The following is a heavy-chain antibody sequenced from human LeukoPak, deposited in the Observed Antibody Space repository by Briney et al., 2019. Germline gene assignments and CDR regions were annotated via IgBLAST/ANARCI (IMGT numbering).Heavy chain of an antibody. CDR2: IRSKPYDYAT. J-gene: IGHJ6*02. CDR3: ARRVGDSYPYGLDV. Sequence: PGGSLRLSCAASGFTLSASPIHWVRQASDKGLEWVGRIRSKPYDYATAFAESVKGRFTISRDDSENTAYLEMNSLKTEDTAVYYCARRVGDSYPYGLDVWGQGTPVTVSS. D-gene: IGHD5/OR15-5a*01. V-gene: IGHV3-73*01. CDR1: GFTLSASP.